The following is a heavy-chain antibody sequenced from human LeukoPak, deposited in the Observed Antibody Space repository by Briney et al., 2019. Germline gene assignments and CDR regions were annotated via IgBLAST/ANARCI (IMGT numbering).Heavy chain of an antibody. CDR1: GYTFTSYG. J-gene: IGHJ5*02. CDR2: ISAYNGNT. D-gene: IGHD4-11*01. Sequence: ASVKVSCKASGYTFTSYGISWVRQAPGQGLEWMGWISAYNGNTDYAQKLQGRVTMTTDTSTSTAYMELRSLRSDDTAVYYCARGILQFAYNWFDPWGQGTLVTVSS. V-gene: IGHV1-18*01. CDR3: ARGILQFAYNWFDP.